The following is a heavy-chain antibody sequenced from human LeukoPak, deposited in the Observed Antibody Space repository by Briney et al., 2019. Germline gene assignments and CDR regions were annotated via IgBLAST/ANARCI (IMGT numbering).Heavy chain of an antibody. CDR3: AREEYSYGGYYYMDV. D-gene: IGHD5-18*01. J-gene: IGHJ6*03. V-gene: IGHV4-59*01. Sequence: SGTLSLTCTVSGGSISSYYWSWIRQPPGKGLEWIGYIYYSGSTNYNPSLKSRVTISVDTSKNQFSLKLSSVTAADTAVYYCAREEYSYGGYYYMDVWSKGTTVTVSS. CDR2: IYYSGST. CDR1: GGSISSYY.